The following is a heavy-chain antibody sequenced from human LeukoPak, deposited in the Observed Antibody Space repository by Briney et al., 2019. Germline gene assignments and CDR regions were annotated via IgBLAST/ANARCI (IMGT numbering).Heavy chain of an antibody. J-gene: IGHJ4*02. CDR1: GGSISNDY. D-gene: IGHD5-12*01. V-gene: IGHV4-59*08. Sequence: KPSETLSLTCTVSGGSISNDYWSWIRQSPGKGLEWVGFIYYSGSTNYNPSLKSSVTISVDTSKNQFSLKLSSVTATDTAVYYCARRARAIDNWGQGTLVTVSS. CDR3: ARRARAIDN. CDR2: IYYSGST.